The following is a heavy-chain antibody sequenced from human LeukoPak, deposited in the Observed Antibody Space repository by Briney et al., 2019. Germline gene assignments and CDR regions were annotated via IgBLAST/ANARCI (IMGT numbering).Heavy chain of an antibody. CDR2: INPSGGST. J-gene: IGHJ4*02. D-gene: IGHD3-3*01. CDR1: GYTFTSYY. V-gene: IGHV1-46*01. Sequence: ASVKVSCKASGYTFTSYYMHWVRQAPGQGLEWMGIINPSGGSTSYAQKFQGRVTMTRDTSTSTVYMELSSLRSEDTAVYYCASSRYYDFWSGYPVFDYWGQGTLVTVSS. CDR3: ASSRYYDFWSGYPVFDY.